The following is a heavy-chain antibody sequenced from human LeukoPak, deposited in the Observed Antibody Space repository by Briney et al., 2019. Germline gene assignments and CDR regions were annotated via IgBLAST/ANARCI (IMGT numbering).Heavy chain of an antibody. Sequence: SETLSLTCTVSGDSISSSSYYWGWIRQSPGKGLEWIGSIYYGGSTHYKSSLKSRVNISVDTSKNQFFLKLSSVTAADTAVYYCARGIRGVMGNWFDPWGQGTLVTVSS. CDR3: ARGIRGVMGNWFDP. V-gene: IGHV4-39*07. CDR1: GDSISSSSYY. J-gene: IGHJ5*02. CDR2: IYYGGST. D-gene: IGHD3-10*01.